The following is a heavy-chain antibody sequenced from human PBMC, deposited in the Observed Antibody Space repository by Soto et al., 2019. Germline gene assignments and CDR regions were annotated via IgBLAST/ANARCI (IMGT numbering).Heavy chain of an antibody. D-gene: IGHD3-10*01. J-gene: IGHJ4*02. Sequence: SGTLDAPCTVSRVPPTSRMWWTWLRKSPQRGLAYIGETFHDGTANYYPSFERRVAMSVDTSRNQFSLKLTSVTAADTAVYFCARLVYDTRLNYMYFDFWGPGTLVTVSS. CDR3: ARLVYDTRLNYMYFDF. V-gene: IGHV4-4*02. CDR1: RVPPTSRMW. CDR2: TFHDGTA.